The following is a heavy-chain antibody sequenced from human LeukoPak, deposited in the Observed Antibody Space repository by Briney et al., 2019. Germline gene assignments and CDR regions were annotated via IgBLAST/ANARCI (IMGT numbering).Heavy chain of an antibody. CDR2: IWYDGSNK. CDR1: GFTFSSYG. J-gene: IGHJ5*02. D-gene: IGHD2-2*01. V-gene: IGHV3-33*06. Sequence: QTGGSLRLSCAASGFTFSSYGMHWVRQAPGKGLEWVAVIWYDGSNKYYADSVKGRFTISRDNSKNTLYLQMNSLRAEDTAVYYCAKEQYCSSTSCYRAWWNRFDPWGQGTLVTVSS. CDR3: AKEQYCSSTSCYRAWWNRFDP.